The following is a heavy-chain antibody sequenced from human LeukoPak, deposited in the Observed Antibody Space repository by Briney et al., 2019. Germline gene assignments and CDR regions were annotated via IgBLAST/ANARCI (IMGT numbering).Heavy chain of an antibody. CDR1: GVTFSSYA. Sequence: GGSLRLSCAASGVTFSSYAMAWVRQAPGKGLEWISSTSSDAAGTRYADSVEGRFTISRDNFKNTVSLQMNSLRGEDTAVYYCATRAAPRVFDHWGQGVLVTVSS. J-gene: IGHJ4*02. V-gene: IGHV3-23*01. CDR2: TSSDAAGT. CDR3: ATRAAPRVFDH.